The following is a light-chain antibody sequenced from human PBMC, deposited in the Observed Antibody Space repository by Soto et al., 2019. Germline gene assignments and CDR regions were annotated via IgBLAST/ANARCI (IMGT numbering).Light chain of an antibody. CDR1: SSDVGGYNY. CDR3: TSYTSSITYV. V-gene: IGLV2-14*01. CDR2: EVS. Sequence: QSVLTQPASVSGSPGQSITISCTGTSSDVGGYNYVSWYQQHPGKAPKLMIYEVSNRPSGVSNRFSGSKSGNTASLTISGLQAEDEADYYCTSYTSSITYVFGTGTQPTVL. J-gene: IGLJ1*01.